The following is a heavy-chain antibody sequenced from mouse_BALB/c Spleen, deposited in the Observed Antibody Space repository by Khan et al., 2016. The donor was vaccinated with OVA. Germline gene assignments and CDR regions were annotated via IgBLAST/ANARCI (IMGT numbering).Heavy chain of an antibody. J-gene: IGHJ3*01. CDR1: GYTFTSYT. Sequence: VKVVESGAELARPGASVKMSCKASGYTFTSYTIHWIKKRPGQGLEWIGYINPSNGYTNYNQKFKDKATLTTEKSSTTAYLQLSSLTSDDSAVYNCVRDGAYHRNDGWFAYWGQGTLVTVSA. CDR2: INPSNGYT. CDR3: VRDGAYHRNDGWFAY. V-gene: IGHV1-4*01. D-gene: IGHD2-14*01.